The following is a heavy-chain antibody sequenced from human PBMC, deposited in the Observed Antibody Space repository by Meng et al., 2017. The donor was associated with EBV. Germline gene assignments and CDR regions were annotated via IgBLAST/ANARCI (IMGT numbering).Heavy chain of an antibody. CDR3: AGGQQWLRSPYFDY. CDR2: ISYDGSNK. Sequence: VELVESGGGVVQPGRSLGLPCAASGFTFSSYAMHWVRQAPGKGLEWVAVISYDGSNKYYADSVKGRFTISRDNSKNTLYLQMNSLRAEDTAVYYCAGGQQWLRSPYFDYWGQGTLVTVSS. D-gene: IGHD5-12*01. CDR1: GFTFSSYA. V-gene: IGHV3-30-3*01. J-gene: IGHJ4*02.